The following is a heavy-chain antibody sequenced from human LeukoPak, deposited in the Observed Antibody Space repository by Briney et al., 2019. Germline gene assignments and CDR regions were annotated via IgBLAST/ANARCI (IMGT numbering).Heavy chain of an antibody. CDR2: ISASGGIT. Sequence: GASLRLSCAASGFTFSTYAMAWVRQTPGKGLEWVSGISASGGITYYADSVKGRFTISRDNFKNTAYLQTTSLRAEDTAVYYCAKWGGYGEYWGQGTLVTVSS. CDR3: AKWGGYGEY. V-gene: IGHV3-23*01. J-gene: IGHJ4*02. D-gene: IGHD5-12*01. CDR1: GFTFSTYA.